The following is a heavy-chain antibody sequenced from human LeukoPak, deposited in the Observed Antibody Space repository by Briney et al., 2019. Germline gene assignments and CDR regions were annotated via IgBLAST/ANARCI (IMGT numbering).Heavy chain of an antibody. D-gene: IGHD6-19*01. CDR3: GSGIIGYSSGWYSFDY. CDR1: GATFSSYA. J-gene: IGHJ4*02. V-gene: IGHV1-69*05. Sequence: SVTVSSKASGATFSSYAISWVRQAAGQVLEWVGWFIPIFGTANYAQKFQGRVTITTDESTSTAYMELSSRRSEDTAVYYCGSGIIGYSSGWYSFDYWGQGTLVTVSS. CDR2: FIPIFGTA.